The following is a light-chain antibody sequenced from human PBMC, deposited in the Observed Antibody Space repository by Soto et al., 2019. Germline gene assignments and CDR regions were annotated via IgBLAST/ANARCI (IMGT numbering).Light chain of an antibody. J-gene: IGLJ2*01. CDR2: DVS. CDR3: SSYTTSSTHVV. V-gene: IGLV2-14*01. CDR1: SSDVGSYNY. Sequence: QSVLTQPASVSGSPGQSITISCTGTSSDVGSYNYVSWYQQYPGKAPKLMIYDVSNRPSGVSYRFSGSKSGNTASLTISGLQAEDEADDYCSSYTTSSTHVVFGGGTKLTVL.